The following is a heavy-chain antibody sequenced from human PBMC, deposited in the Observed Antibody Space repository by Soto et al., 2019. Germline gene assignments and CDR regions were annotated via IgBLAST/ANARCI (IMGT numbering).Heavy chain of an antibody. CDR3: ARSGGYSGYDLGGYYYYYMDV. J-gene: IGHJ6*03. V-gene: IGHV4-39*01. CDR1: GGSISSSSYY. CDR2: IYYSGST. Sequence: TSETLSLTCTVSGGSISSSSYYWGWIRQPPGKGLEWIGSIYYSGSTYYNQSLKSRVTISVDTSKNQFSLKLSSVTAADTAVYYFARSGGYSGYDLGGYYYYYMDVWGKGTTVTVSS. D-gene: IGHD5-12*01.